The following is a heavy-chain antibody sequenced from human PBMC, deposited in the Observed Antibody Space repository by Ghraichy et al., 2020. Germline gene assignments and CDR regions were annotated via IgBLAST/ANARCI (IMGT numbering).Heavy chain of an antibody. D-gene: IGHD3-22*01. CDR1: GFTISDYS. J-gene: IGHJ4*02. CDR2: LSTAGNYI. V-gene: IGHV3-21*01. Sequence: LSLTCAASGFTISDYSLNWLRQAPGKGLEWVSSLSTAGNYIYYADSVKGRFTISRDNAKNSLNLQMNSLRAEDMAVYYCARTYYYESSAYYFDYWGPGTLVTVSS. CDR3: ARTYYYESSAYYFDY.